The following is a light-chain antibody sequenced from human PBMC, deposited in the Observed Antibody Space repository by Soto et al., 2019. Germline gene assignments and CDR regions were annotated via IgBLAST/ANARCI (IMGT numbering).Light chain of an antibody. V-gene: IGLV2-8*01. Sequence: QSVLTQPPSASGSPVQSVTTSCTGTSSDVGGYNYVSWYQQHPGKAPKLMIYEVNKRPSGVPDRFSGSKSGNTASLTVSGLQAEDEAYYYCSSYAGSNNFGVFGTGTKVTVL. CDR2: EVN. J-gene: IGLJ1*01. CDR3: SSYAGSNNFGV. CDR1: SSDVGGYNY.